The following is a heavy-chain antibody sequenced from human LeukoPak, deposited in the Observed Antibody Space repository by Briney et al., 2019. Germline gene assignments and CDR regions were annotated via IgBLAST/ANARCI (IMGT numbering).Heavy chain of an antibody. CDR3: ARDLLTGYYRYFDY. CDR1: AFTVSSNY. D-gene: IGHD3-9*01. J-gene: IGHJ4*02. CDR2: IYSGGST. V-gene: IGHV3-53*01. Sequence: PGRSRRLSCAAAAFTVSSNYMSWVRQAPGKGLDWVSVIYSGGSTYYADSVKGRFTISRDNSKNTLYLQMNSLRAEDTAVYYCARDLLTGYYRYFDYWGQGTLVTVSS.